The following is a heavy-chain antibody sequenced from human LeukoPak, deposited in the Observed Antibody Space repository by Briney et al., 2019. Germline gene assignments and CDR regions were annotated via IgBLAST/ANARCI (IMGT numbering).Heavy chain of an antibody. D-gene: IGHD3-9*01. J-gene: IGHJ4*02. CDR3: AKGGYQGRYFDWLVYFDY. V-gene: IGHV3-48*03. CDR2: ISTSGSII. Sequence: PGGSLRLSCAASGFTSSDYKMNWVRQDPGKGLECVSHISTSGSIIHYADSVEGRFTISRDNAKNSLYLQMNSLRAEDTAVYYCAKGGYQGRYFDWLVYFDYWGQGTLVTVSS. CDR1: GFTSSDYK.